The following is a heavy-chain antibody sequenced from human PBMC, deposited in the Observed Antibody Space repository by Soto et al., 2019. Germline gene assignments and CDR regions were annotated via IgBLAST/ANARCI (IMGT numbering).Heavy chain of an antibody. J-gene: IGHJ4*02. CDR1: GGSISSYY. D-gene: IGHD1-7*01. Sequence: SETLSLTCTVSGGSISSYYWSWIRQPAGKGLEWIGRIYTSGSTNYNPSLKSRFPMSVDTSKNQFSLKLSSVTAADTAVYYCARDQTVTTYDYWGQGTLVTVSS. V-gene: IGHV4-4*07. CDR2: IYTSGST. CDR3: ARDQTVTTYDY.